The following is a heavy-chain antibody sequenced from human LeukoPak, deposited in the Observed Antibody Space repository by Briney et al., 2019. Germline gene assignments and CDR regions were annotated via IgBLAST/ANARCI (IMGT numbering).Heavy chain of an antibody. J-gene: IGHJ4*02. Sequence: GGSLRLSCAASGFTFSSYGMHWVRQAPGKGLEWVAVIWYDGSNKYYADSVKGRFTISRDNSKNTLYLQMNSLRAEDTAVYYCAKDEHEDYDFWSGYYTGVDYWGQGTLVTVSS. CDR2: IWYDGSNK. D-gene: IGHD3-3*01. V-gene: IGHV3-33*06. CDR1: GFTFSSYG. CDR3: AKDEHEDYDFWSGYYTGVDY.